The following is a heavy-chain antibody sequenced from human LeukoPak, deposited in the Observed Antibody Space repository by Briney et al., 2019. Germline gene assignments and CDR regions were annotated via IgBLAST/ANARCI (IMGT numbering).Heavy chain of an antibody. CDR3: AKYWGSSYNYAPFDS. V-gene: IGHV3-23*01. CDR1: GFSNYA. Sequence: GGSLRLSCAASGFSNYAMAWVRQAPGKGLEWVSAISGDGSATYYGNSVKGRFTISRDSSKNTLYLQMNSLRAEDTAVFYCAKYWGSSYNYAPFDSWGQGTLVTVSP. J-gene: IGHJ4*02. D-gene: IGHD3-10*01. CDR2: ISGDGSAT.